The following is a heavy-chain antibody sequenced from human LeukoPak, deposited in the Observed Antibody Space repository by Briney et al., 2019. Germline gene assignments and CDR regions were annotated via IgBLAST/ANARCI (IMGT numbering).Heavy chain of an antibody. J-gene: IGHJ4*02. V-gene: IGHV4-61*02. CDR3: ARDRAEDYFDY. Sequence: PSGTLSLTCTVSGGSISSSSYYWGWIRQPAGKGLEWIGRIYTSGSTNYNPSLKSRVTISVDTSKNQFSLKLSSVTAADTAVYYCARDRAEDYFDYWGQGTLVTVSS. CDR2: IYTSGST. D-gene: IGHD3-10*01. CDR1: GGSISSSSYY.